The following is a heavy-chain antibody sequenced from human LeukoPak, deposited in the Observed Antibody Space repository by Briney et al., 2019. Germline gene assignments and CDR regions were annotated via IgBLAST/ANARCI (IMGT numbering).Heavy chain of an antibody. V-gene: IGHV1-18*01. CDR1: GYTFTSYG. Sequence: ASVKVSCKASGYTFTSYGLGWVRQAPGQGLEWMGWISAYNGNTNYAQKLQGRVTMTIDTSTTTAYLELRSLRSDDTAIYYCARQVDTVMALPDYWGQGTLVIVSS. J-gene: IGHJ4*02. CDR2: ISAYNGNT. CDR3: ARQVDTVMALPDY. D-gene: IGHD5-18*01.